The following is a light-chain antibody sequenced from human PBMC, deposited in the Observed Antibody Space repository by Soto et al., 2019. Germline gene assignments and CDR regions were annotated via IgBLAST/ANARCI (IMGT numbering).Light chain of an antibody. CDR2: GNS. Sequence: QSVLTQPPSVSGAPGQRVTISCTGSSSNIGAGYDVHWYQQLPGTAPKLLIYGNSNRPSGVPDRFSGSKSGTSASLAITGLXXXXXXXXXXXSYDSSLSAHYVFGTGTKLTVL. CDR3: XSYDSSLSAHYV. J-gene: IGLJ1*01. V-gene: IGLV1-40*01. CDR1: SSNIGAGYD.